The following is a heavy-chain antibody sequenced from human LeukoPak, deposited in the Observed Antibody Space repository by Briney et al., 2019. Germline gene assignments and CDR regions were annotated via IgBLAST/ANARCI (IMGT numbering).Heavy chain of an antibody. V-gene: IGHV3-7*01. Sequence: GGSLRLSCAASGFTFSSYWMSWVRQAPGKGLEWVANIKQDGSEKYYVDSVKGRFTISRDNAKNSLYLQMNSLRAEDTAVYYCARGGYCSGGSCYRDDAFDIWGQGTMVTVSS. J-gene: IGHJ3*02. CDR1: GFTFSSYW. D-gene: IGHD2-15*01. CDR3: ARGGYCSGGSCYRDDAFDI. CDR2: IKQDGSEK.